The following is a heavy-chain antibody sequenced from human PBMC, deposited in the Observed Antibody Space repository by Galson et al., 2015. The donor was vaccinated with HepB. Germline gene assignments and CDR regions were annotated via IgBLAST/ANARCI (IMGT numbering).Heavy chain of an antibody. CDR2: ISSSSSYT. J-gene: IGHJ5*02. Sequence: SLRLSCAASGFTFSDYYMSWIRQAPGKGLEWVSYISSSSSYTNYADSVKGRFTISRDNAKNSLYLQMNSLRAEDTAVYYCAREEGYSSSWYGVGNWFDPWGQGTLVTVSS. D-gene: IGHD6-13*01. CDR1: GFTFSDYY. CDR3: AREEGYSSSWYGVGNWFDP. V-gene: IGHV3-11*06.